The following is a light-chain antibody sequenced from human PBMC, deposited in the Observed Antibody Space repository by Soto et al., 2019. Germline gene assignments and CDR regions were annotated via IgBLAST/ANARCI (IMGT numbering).Light chain of an antibody. J-gene: IGKJ5*01. V-gene: IGKV3-15*01. CDR1: QSVSSN. CDR3: QQYNNWPST. CDR2: AAS. Sequence: DKVMTQSPATLSVSPGERATLSCRASQSVSSNLAWYQQKPGQAPRLLIYAASTRATDIPARFSGSGSGTEFTLTISSLQSEDFAIYYCQQYNNWPSTFGQGTRLEIK.